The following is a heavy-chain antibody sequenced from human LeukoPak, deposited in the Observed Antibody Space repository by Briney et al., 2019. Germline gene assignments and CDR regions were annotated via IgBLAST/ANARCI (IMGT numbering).Heavy chain of an antibody. J-gene: IGHJ4*02. V-gene: IGHV3-66*01. CDR2: IYSGGST. D-gene: IGHD6-13*01. Sequence: PGGSLRLSCAASGFTFSSYAMSWARRAPGKGLEWVSVIYSGGSTYYADSVKGRFTISRDNSKNTLYLQMNSLRAGDTAVFYCARGLSWYHVLGRFDYWGQGTLVTVSS. CDR1: GFTFSSYA. CDR3: ARGLSWYHVLGRFDY.